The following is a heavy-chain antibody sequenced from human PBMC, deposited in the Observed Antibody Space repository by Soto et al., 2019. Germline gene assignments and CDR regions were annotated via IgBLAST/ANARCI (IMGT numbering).Heavy chain of an antibody. CDR2: MNPNSGNT. CDR3: ARVPMVVAATYDY. J-gene: IGHJ4*02. CDR1: GYTFTSYD. V-gene: IGHV1-8*01. D-gene: IGHD2-15*01. Sequence: GASVKVSCKASGYTFTSYDINWVRQATGQGLEWMGWMNPNSGNTGYAQKFQGRVTMTRNTSISTAYMELRSLRSDDTAVYYCARVPMVVAATYDYWGQGTQVTVSS.